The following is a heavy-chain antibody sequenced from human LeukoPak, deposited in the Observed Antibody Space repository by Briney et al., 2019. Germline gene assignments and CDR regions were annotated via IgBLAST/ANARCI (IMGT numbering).Heavy chain of an antibody. V-gene: IGHV4-31*03. D-gene: IGHD2-2*01. CDR2: IYYSGST. CDR1: GGSISSGVYY. J-gene: IGHJ5*02. Sequence: SETLSLTCTVSGGSISSGVYYWSWIRQHPGKGLEWIGYIYYSGSTYYNPSLKSRVTISVDTSKNQFSLKLSSVTAADTAVYYCASVNRLFSHCSSTSCYEFDPWGQGTLVTVSS. CDR3: ASVNRLFSHCSSTSCYEFDP.